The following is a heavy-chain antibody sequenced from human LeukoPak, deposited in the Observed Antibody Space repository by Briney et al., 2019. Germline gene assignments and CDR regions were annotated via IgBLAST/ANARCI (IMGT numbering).Heavy chain of an antibody. V-gene: IGHV3-21*01. Sequence: LGGSLRLSCAASGFTFSSYSMNWVRQAPGKGLEWVSSISSSSSYIYYADSVKGRFTISRDNAKNSLYLQMNSLRAEDTAVYYCARDPPAEDIVVVGTAAGDYWGQGTLVTVSS. CDR2: ISSSSSYI. CDR1: GFTFSSYS. J-gene: IGHJ4*02. D-gene: IGHD2-2*01. CDR3: ARDPPAEDIVVVGTAAGDY.